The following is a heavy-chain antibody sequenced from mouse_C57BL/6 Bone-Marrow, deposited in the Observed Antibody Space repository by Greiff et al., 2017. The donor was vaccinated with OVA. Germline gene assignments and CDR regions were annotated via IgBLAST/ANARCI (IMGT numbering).Heavy chain of an antibody. D-gene: IGHD2-3*01. CDR3: ARDGYYRWFAY. V-gene: IGHV1-19*01. CDR2: INPYNGGT. Sequence: EVQLQQSGPVLVKPGASVKMSCKASGYTFTDYYMNWVKQSHGKSLEWIGVINPYNGGTSYNQKFKGKATLTVDKSSSTAYMELNSLTSEDSAVYYCARDGYYRWFAYWGQGTLVTVSA. CDR1: GYTFTDYY. J-gene: IGHJ3*01.